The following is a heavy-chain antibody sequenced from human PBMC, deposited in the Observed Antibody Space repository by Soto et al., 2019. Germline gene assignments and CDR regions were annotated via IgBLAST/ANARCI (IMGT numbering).Heavy chain of an antibody. CDR1: GFTFYTYA. CDR3: ARSPATYDYGGNSVFWYFDL. J-gene: IGHJ2*01. D-gene: IGHD4-17*01. Sequence: QVQLVESGGGVVQPGRSLRLSCAASGFTFYTYAMHWVRQAPGKGLEWVAVISYDGSKKYYADSVQGRFTISRDNSKNALYLQLNSLRPDDTAVYSCARSPATYDYGGNSVFWYFDLWGRGTPVTVSS. V-gene: IGHV3-30-3*01. CDR2: ISYDGSKK.